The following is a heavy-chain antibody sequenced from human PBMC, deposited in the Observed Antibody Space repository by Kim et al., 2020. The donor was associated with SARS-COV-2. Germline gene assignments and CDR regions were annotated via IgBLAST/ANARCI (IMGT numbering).Heavy chain of an antibody. V-gene: IGHV3-53*01. CDR1: GFTVSSNY. Sequence: GGSLRLSCAASGFTVSSNYMSWVRQAPGKGLEWVSVIYSGGSTYYADSVKGRFTISRDNSKNTLYLQMNSLRAEDTAVYYCARGDGSGGYYYGMDVWGQGTTVTVSS. CDR3: ARGDGSGGYYYGMDV. J-gene: IGHJ6*02. CDR2: IYSGGST. D-gene: IGHD3-10*01.